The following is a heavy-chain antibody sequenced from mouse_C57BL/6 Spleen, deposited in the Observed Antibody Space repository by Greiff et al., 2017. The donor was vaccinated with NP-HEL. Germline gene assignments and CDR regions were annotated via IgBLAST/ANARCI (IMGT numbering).Heavy chain of an antibody. CDR1: GFTFTDYE. CDR3: TRSPRYWYFDD. CDR2: IDPETGGT. J-gene: IGHJ1*03. V-gene: IGHV1-15*01. Sequence: VQLQQSGAELVRPGASVTLSCTASGFTFTDYEMHWVKQTPVHGLEWIGAIDPETGGTAYNQKFQGKATLTADTSSNTAYLELSSLTSEDSAVYYCTRSPRYWYFDDWGTGTTVTVSS.